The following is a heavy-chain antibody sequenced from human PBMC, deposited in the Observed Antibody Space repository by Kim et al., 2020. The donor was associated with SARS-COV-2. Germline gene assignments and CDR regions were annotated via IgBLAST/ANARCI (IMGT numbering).Heavy chain of an antibody. D-gene: IGHD3-10*01. CDR2: ISWNSGSI. V-gene: IGHV3-9*01. CDR1: GFTFDDYA. CDR3: ATLGGYYYGSGSYGVGRNYYYYYGMDV. Sequence: GGSLRLSCAASGFTFDDYAMHWVRQAPGKGLEWVSGISWNSGSIGYADSVKGRFTISRDNAKNSLYLQMNSLRAEDTALYYCATLGGYYYGSGSYGVGRNYYYYYGMDVWGQGTTVTVSS. J-gene: IGHJ6*02.